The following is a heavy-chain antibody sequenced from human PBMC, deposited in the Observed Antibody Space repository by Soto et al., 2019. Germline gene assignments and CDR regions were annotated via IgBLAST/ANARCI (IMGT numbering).Heavy chain of an antibody. CDR3: AKATTNGGWFNPFDS. Sequence: GGSLRLSCAASGFSFVSYAMNWVRQAPGKGLEWVSGLSGSGTSTYYADSVKGRFTISRDNSRDTLFLQMNSLTADDTAVYYCAKATTNGGWFNPFDSWGQGALVTVSS. D-gene: IGHD6-19*01. CDR2: LSGSGTST. V-gene: IGHV3-23*01. J-gene: IGHJ4*02. CDR1: GFSFVSYA.